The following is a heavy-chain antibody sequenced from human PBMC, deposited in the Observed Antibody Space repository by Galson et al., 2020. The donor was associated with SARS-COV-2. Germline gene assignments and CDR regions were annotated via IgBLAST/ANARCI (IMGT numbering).Heavy chain of an antibody. CDR3: ARVGGMATTPARYYFYGLDV. CDR2: ISSGSSYI. Sequence: GESLKISCAASGFTFSSYSMNWVRQAPGKGLEWVSSISSGSSYIHYADSVKGRFTISRDNAKNSLYLQMNTLRVEDTAVYYCARVGGMATTPARYYFYGLDVWGQGTTVTVSS. V-gene: IGHV3-21*01. D-gene: IGHD2-15*01. CDR1: GFTFSSYS. J-gene: IGHJ6*02.